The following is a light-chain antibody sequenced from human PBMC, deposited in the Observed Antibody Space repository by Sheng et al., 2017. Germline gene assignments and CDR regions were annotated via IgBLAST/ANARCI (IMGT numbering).Light chain of an antibody. J-gene: IGKJ4*01. CDR3: QQSDNFPLT. Sequence: DVQMTQSPSSLSASVGDRVTITCQANQDISNYLNWYQQKPGKAPKLLIYDASNLETGVPSRFSGTGSGTDFSFTISSLQPEDIATYYCQQSDNFPLTFGGGTKVEIK. V-gene: IGKV1-33*01. CDR1: QDISNY. CDR2: DAS.